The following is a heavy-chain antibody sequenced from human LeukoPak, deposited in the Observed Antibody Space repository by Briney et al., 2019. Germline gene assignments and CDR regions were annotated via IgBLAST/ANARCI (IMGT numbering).Heavy chain of an antibody. J-gene: IGHJ4*02. CDR3: ARDLSYFGSGSYYFDY. Sequence: ASVKVSCKASGYTFTGYYMHWVRQAPGQGLEWMGWINPNSGGTNYAQKFQGRVTMTRDTSISTAYMELSRLRSDDTAVYYCARDLSYFGSGSYYFDYWGQGTLVTVSS. D-gene: IGHD3-10*01. V-gene: IGHV1-2*02. CDR1: GYTFTGYY. CDR2: INPNSGGT.